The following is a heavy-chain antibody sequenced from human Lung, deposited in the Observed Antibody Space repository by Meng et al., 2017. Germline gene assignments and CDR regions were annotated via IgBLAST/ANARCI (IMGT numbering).Heavy chain of an antibody. D-gene: IGHD4-11*01. V-gene: IGHV4-34*01. Sequence: QGQSKQWGEGLLNPSEPRSLTGCVSGGSFSDYYWSWIRQPPGKGLEWIGEINHSGSTNYNPSLESRATISVDTSQNNLSLKLSSVTAADSAVYYCARGPTTMAHDFDYWGQGTLVTASS. J-gene: IGHJ4*02. CDR1: GGSFSDYY. CDR3: ARGPTTMAHDFDY. CDR2: INHSGST.